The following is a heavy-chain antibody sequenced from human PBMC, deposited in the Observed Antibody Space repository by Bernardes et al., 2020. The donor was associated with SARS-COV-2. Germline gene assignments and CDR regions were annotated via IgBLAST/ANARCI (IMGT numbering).Heavy chain of an antibody. J-gene: IGHJ3*02. D-gene: IGHD3-10*01. CDR1: GYTLSDLS. V-gene: IGHV1-24*01. Sequence: ASVKVSCKGSGYTLSDLSMHWVRQAPGKGLEWMGSFDPEDGEAIYAQKFLGRVTMTADTSTYTSYMELSSLSSVTAADTAVYYCARGAGSGSPPLPDDAFDIWGQGTMVTVSA. CDR2: FDPEDGEA. CDR3: ARGAGSGSPPLPDDAFDI.